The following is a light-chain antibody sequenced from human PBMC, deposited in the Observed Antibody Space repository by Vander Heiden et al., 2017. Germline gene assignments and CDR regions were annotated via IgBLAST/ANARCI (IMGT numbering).Light chain of an antibody. CDR2: DAS. Sequence: AIQLTPSPSSLSASVGDRVTITCRARQGISSALAWYQQKPGKAPKLLIYDASSLESGVPSRFSGSGSGTDFTLTISSLQPEDFATYYCQQFNSYPRITFGQGTRLEIK. CDR3: QQFNSYPRIT. V-gene: IGKV1-13*02. J-gene: IGKJ5*01. CDR1: QGISSA.